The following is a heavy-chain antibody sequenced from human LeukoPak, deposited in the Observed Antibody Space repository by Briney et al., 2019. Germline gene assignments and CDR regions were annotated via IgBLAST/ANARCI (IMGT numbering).Heavy chain of an antibody. CDR2: ISSSSSTI. V-gene: IGHV3-48*01. Sequence: QSGGSLRLSCAASGFTFSSYSMNWVRQAPGKGLEWVSYISSSSSTIYYADSVKGRFTISRDNAKNSLYLQMNSLRAEYTAVYYCGRDEGSGYFEYWGQGKLVTVSS. CDR3: GRDEGSGYFEY. D-gene: IGHD2-15*01. CDR1: GFTFSSYS. J-gene: IGHJ4*02.